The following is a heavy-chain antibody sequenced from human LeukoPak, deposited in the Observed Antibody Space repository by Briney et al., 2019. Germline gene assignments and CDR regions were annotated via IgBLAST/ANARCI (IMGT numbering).Heavy chain of an antibody. D-gene: IGHD6-25*01. CDR2: ISGSGGST. CDR3: AKDKRLQPHYFDY. Sequence: GGSLRLPCAASGFTFSSYAMSWVRQAPGKGLEWVSAISGSGGSTYYADSVKGRFTISRDNSKNTLYLQMNSLRAEDTAVYYCAKDKRLQPHYFDYWGQGTLVTVSS. CDR1: GFTFSSYA. V-gene: IGHV3-23*01. J-gene: IGHJ4*02.